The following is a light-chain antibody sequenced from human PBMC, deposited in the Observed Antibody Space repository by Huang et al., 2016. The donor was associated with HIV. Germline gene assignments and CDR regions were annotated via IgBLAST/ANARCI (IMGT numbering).Light chain of an antibody. CDR3: QQYGNSPLT. CDR1: QRVSTDD. Sequence: ETVLTQSPGILSLSPGERATLSCRASQRVSTDDLAWYQQKPGQAPRLRIHGATVRATGIPDRFSGSGSGTDFTLTINRLEPEDFALYYCQQYGNSPLTFGGGTEVEIK. V-gene: IGKV3-20*01. J-gene: IGKJ4*01. CDR2: GAT.